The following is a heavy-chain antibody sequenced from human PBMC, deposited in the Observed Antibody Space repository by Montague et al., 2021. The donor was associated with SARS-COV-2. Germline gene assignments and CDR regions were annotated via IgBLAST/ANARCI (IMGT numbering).Heavy chain of an antibody. CDR2: IEYSGST. CDR3: SRLNMVRGFVVKDYYYYYGLDV. CDR1: GGSISRYY. J-gene: IGHJ6*02. Sequence: SETLSLTCTVSGGSISRYYWSWIRQSPGKGLEWIGYIEYSGSTDYSPSLKSRVSISVDTSKNQVSLKLNSVTAVDSAVYYCSRLNMVRGFVVKDYYYYYGLDVWGQGTTVTVSS. V-gene: IGHV4-59*13. D-gene: IGHD3-10*01.